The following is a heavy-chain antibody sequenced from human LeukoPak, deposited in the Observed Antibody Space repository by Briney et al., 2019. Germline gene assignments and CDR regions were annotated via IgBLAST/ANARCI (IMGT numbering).Heavy chain of an antibody. J-gene: IGHJ4*02. Sequence: PGASLRLSCAASGFTFSSYAMSWVRQAPGKGLEWVSAISGSGGSTYYADSVKGRFTISRDNSKNTLYLQMNSLRAEDTAVYYCAKDLLEGHYDSSEVFDYWGQGTLVTVSS. CDR3: AKDLLEGHYDSSEVFDY. CDR2: ISGSGGST. D-gene: IGHD3-22*01. V-gene: IGHV3-23*01. CDR1: GFTFSSYA.